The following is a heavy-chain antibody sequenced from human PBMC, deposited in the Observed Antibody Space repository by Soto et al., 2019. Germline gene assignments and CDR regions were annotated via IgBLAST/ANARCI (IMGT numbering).Heavy chain of an antibody. D-gene: IGHD1-7*01. CDR2: IDWDDDK. Sequence: SGPTLVNPTQTLTLTCPFSGFSLSTSEMCVSWIRQPPGKALEWLARIDWDDDKYYSTSLKTRLTISKDTSKNQVVLTMTNMDPVDTATYYCARIRSGTNPYDYWGQGTLVTVSS. CDR1: GFSLSTSEMC. CDR3: ARIRSGTNPYDY. J-gene: IGHJ4*02. V-gene: IGHV2-70*11.